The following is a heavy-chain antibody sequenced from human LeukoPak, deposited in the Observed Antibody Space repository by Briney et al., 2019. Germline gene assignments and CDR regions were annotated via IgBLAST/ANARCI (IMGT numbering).Heavy chain of an antibody. CDR2: ISYDGYNK. Sequence: GGSLRLSCAASGFTFSSYAMHWVRQAPGKGLEWVAVISYDGYNKYYADSVEGRFTISRDNSKNTLFLQMNTLRAEDTAVYYCANCDTSGYRRYYGMDVWGQGTTVTVSS. V-gene: IGHV3-30-3*01. D-gene: IGHD3-22*01. CDR3: ANCDTSGYRRYYGMDV. CDR1: GFTFSSYA. J-gene: IGHJ6*02.